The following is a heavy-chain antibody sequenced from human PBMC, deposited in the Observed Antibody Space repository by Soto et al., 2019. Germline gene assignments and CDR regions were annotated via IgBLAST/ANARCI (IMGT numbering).Heavy chain of an antibody. J-gene: IGHJ4*02. Sequence: ASVKVSCKASGYTFTSYAIHWVRQAPGPRLEWMGWINAGNGNTQYSQKFQGRVTITRDTSASIAYMEVSRLRSEDTAVYYCATSPQWGRLDYWGQGTLVTVSS. CDR1: GYTFTSYA. CDR3: ATSPQWGRLDY. V-gene: IGHV1-3*01. D-gene: IGHD2-8*01. CDR2: INAGNGNT.